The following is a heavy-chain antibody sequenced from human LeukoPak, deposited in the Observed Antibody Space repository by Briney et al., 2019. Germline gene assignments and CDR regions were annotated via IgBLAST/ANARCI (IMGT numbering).Heavy chain of an antibody. D-gene: IGHD2-21*01. J-gene: IGHJ4*02. CDR3: ARRQRGGDCFDY. CDR1: GYSISSGYY. CDR2: IYHGGST. V-gene: IGHV4-38-2*02. Sequence: SETLSLTCTVSGYSISSGYYWGWIRQPPGKGLEWIGSIYHGGSTYYNPSLKSRVTISVDTSKNQFSLKLTSVTAADTAVYYCARRQRGGDCFDYWGQGTLITVSS.